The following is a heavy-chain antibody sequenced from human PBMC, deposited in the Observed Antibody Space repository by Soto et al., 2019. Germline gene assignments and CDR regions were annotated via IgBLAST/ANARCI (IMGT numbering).Heavy chain of an antibody. CDR3: ARGGYYDAFGLDL. Sequence: SETLSLTCTVSGASISSFYWTWVRQPPGRGLDWIGYTFYGGTTNYNPSLKSRVTLSIDTSRNQVSLRVSSVTAADTAVYYCARGGYYDAFGLDLWGQGTSVTVSS. CDR2: TFYGGTT. J-gene: IGHJ6*02. V-gene: IGHV4-59*01. CDR1: GASISSFY.